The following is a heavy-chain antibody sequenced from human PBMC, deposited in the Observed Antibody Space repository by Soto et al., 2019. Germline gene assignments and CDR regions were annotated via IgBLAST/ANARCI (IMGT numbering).Heavy chain of an antibody. CDR1: GGTFSSYS. Sequence: SVKVSCKASGGTFSSYSISWVRQAPGQGLEWMGGIIPIFGTANYAQKFQGRVTITADESTSTAYMELSSLRSEDTAVYYCARVVEYSSGWSSNYFDYWGQGTLVTVSS. CDR3: ARVVEYSSGWSSNYFDY. CDR2: IIPIFGTA. J-gene: IGHJ4*02. V-gene: IGHV1-69*13. D-gene: IGHD6-19*01.